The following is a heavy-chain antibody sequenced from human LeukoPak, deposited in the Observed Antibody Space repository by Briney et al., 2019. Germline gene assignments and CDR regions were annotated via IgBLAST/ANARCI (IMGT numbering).Heavy chain of an antibody. CDR2: IYHSGST. D-gene: IGHD1-26*01. CDR3: ATLVGATGGVDY. V-gene: IGHV4-59*04. Sequence: SETLSLTCTVSGGSISSYYWSWIRQPPGKGLEWIGSIYHSGSTYYNPSLKGRVTISVDTSKNQFSLKLSSVTAADTAVYYCATLVGATGGVDYWGQGTLVTVSS. CDR1: GGSISSYY. J-gene: IGHJ4*02.